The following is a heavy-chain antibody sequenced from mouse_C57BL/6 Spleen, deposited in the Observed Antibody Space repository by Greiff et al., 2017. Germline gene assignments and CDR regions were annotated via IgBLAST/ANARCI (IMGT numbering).Heavy chain of an antibody. J-gene: IGHJ2*01. CDR3: ARQGGFYGSKYYFDY. CDR1: GYAFSSSW. D-gene: IGHD1-1*01. V-gene: IGHV1-82*01. Sequence: QVQLQQSGPELVKPGASVKISCKASGYAFSSSWMNWVKQRPGKGLEWIGRIYPGDGDTNYNGKFKGKATLTADKSSSTAYMQLSSLTSEDSAVYFCARQGGFYGSKYYFDYWGQGTTLTVSS. CDR2: IYPGDGDT.